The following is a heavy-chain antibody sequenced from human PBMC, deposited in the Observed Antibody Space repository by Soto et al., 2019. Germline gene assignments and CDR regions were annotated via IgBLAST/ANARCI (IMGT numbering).Heavy chain of an antibody. J-gene: IGHJ5*02. CDR2: INHSGST. V-gene: IGHV4-34*01. D-gene: IGHD6-13*01. CDR1: GGSFSGYY. Sequence: SETLSLTCAVYGGSFSGYYWSWIRQPPGKGLEWIGEINHSGSTNYNPSLKSRVTISVDKSKNQFSLKLSSVTAADTAVYYCARAGYSSSWYGVWFDPWGQGTLVTVSS. CDR3: ARAGYSSSWYGVWFDP.